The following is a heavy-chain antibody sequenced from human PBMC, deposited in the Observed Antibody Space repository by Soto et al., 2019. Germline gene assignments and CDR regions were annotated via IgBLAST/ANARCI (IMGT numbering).Heavy chain of an antibody. CDR2: INVGNGNT. V-gene: IGHV1-3*05. Sequence: QVQVVQSGAEEKKPGASVKVSCKASGYTYISYSMHWVRQAPGQRLEWMGWINVGNGNTKYSQNFQGRVTINQDTXXSTAYMELSSLTSDDTAVYYCAREKWGSGSRWLDPWGQGTLVTVSS. CDR1: GYTYISYS. CDR3: AREKWGSGSRWLDP. D-gene: IGHD6-19*01. J-gene: IGHJ5*02.